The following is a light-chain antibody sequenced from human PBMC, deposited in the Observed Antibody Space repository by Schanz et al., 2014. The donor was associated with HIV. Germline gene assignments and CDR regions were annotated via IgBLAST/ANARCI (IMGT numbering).Light chain of an antibody. V-gene: IGLV4-69*01. CDR2: LNSDGSH. CDR1: SGHSSYA. J-gene: IGLJ2*01. CDR3: QTWGTGIRV. Sequence: QSVLTQSPSASASLGASVKLTCTLSSGHSSYAIAWHQQQPEKGPRYLMNLNSDGSHRKGDGIPDRFSGSSSGAERYLTISSLQSEDEADYYCQTWGTGIRVFGGGTQLTVL.